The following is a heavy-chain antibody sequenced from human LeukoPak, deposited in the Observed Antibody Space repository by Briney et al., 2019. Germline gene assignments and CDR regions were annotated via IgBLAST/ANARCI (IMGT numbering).Heavy chain of an antibody. CDR2: IYHSGST. J-gene: IGHJ5*02. CDR1: GSSISGGYY. V-gene: IGHV4-38-2*02. Sequence: SETLSLTCSVSGSSISGGYYWGWTRQPPGKGLEWIGTIYHSGSTYYSPSLKSRVTMSIDTSKNHFSLNLNSVTAADTAIYYCAKVFVVVLPAAYNWFDPWGQGILVTVSS. CDR3: AKVFVVVLPAAYNWFDP. D-gene: IGHD2-2*01.